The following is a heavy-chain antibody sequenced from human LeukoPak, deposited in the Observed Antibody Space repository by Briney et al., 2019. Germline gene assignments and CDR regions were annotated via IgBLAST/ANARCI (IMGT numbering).Heavy chain of an antibody. CDR3: ARDTDYGGSPFDY. J-gene: IGHJ4*02. Sequence: GGSLRLSCAAFGFTFSSYGMHWVRQAPGKGLEWVAVIWYDGSNKYYADSVKGRFTISRDNSKNTLYLQMNSLRAGDTAVYYCARDTDYGGSPFDYWGQGTLVTVSS. CDR2: IWYDGSNK. V-gene: IGHV3-33*01. CDR1: GFTFSSYG. D-gene: IGHD4-23*01.